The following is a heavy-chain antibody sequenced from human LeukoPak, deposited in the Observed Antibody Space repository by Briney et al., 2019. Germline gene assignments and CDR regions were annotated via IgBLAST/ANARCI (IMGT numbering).Heavy chain of an antibody. CDR3: AKGSTIFGVVYGDYFDY. Sequence: GGSLRLSCAASGFTFRTYSMNWVRQAPGKGLEWVSAISGSGGSTYYADSVKGRFTISRDNSKNTLYLQMNSLRAEDTAVYYCAKGSTIFGVVYGDYFDYWGQGTLVTVSS. D-gene: IGHD3-3*01. J-gene: IGHJ4*02. CDR1: GFTFRTYS. V-gene: IGHV3-23*01. CDR2: ISGSGGST.